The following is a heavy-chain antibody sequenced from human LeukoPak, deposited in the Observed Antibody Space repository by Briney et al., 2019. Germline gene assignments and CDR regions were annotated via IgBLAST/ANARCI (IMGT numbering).Heavy chain of an antibody. D-gene: IGHD4-17*01. V-gene: IGHV5-51*01. CDR2: IYPGDSDT. Sequence: GESLQISCQGSGYSFTSYWIGWVRQMPGKGLEWMGIIYPGDSDTSYSPSFQGQVTISADKSIRTAYLQWSSLKASDTAMYYCARRSEGYGDYAESFDYWGQGTLVTVSS. CDR3: ARRSEGYGDYAESFDY. CDR1: GYSFTSYW. J-gene: IGHJ4*02.